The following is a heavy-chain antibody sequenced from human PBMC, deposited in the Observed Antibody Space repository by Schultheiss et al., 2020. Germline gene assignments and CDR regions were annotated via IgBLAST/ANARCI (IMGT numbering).Heavy chain of an antibody. D-gene: IGHD6-19*01. Sequence: GGSLRLSCAASGFTFSNAWMSWVRQAPGKGLEWVGRIKSKTDGGTTDYAAPVKGRFTISRDDSKNTLYLQMNSLKTEDTAVYYCTTVSEIAVADTTVDYWGQGTLVTVSS. V-gene: IGHV3-15*01. CDR1: GFTFSNAW. J-gene: IGHJ4*02. CDR3: TTVSEIAVADTTVDY. CDR2: IKSKTDGGTT.